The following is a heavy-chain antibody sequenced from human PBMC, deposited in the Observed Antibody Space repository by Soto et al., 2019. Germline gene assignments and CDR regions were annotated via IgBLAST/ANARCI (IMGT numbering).Heavy chain of an antibody. V-gene: IGHV1-69*06. CDR3: ARERGITIFGVAPPAENWFDP. D-gene: IGHD3-3*01. J-gene: IGHJ5*02. CDR1: GGTFSSYA. CDR2: IIPIFGTA. Sequence: ASVKVSCKASGGTFSSYAISWVRQAPGQGLEWMGGIIPIFGTANYAQKFQGRVTITADKSTSTAYMELSSLRSEDTAVYYCARERGITIFGVAPPAENWFDPWGQGTQVTVSS.